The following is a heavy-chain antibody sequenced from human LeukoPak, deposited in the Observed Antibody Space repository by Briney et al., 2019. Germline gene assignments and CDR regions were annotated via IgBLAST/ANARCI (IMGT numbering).Heavy chain of an antibody. Sequence: SETLSLTCAVYGGSFSGYYWSWIRQPPGKGLDWIGEINHSGSTNYNPSLKSRVTISVDTSKNQFFLKLSSVTAADTAVYYCARGHFNTAVATGFDPWGQGTLVTVSA. D-gene: IGHD5-18*01. CDR2: INHSGST. V-gene: IGHV4-34*01. J-gene: IGHJ5*02. CDR1: GGSFSGYY. CDR3: ARGHFNTAVATGFDP.